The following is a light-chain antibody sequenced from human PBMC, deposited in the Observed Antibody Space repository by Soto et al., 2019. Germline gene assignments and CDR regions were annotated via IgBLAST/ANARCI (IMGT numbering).Light chain of an antibody. V-gene: IGKV2-28*01. CDR3: MQALQAPPMYT. Sequence: DIVMTQSPLSLPVTPGEPASISCRSSQSLLHSSGYTFLDWYLQKPGQSPQLLIYLGSNRASGVPDRFSDSGSGTDYTLKISRVEAEDVGVYYCMQALQAPPMYTFRQGTKLEIK. CDR2: LGS. J-gene: IGKJ2*01. CDR1: QSLLHSSGYTF.